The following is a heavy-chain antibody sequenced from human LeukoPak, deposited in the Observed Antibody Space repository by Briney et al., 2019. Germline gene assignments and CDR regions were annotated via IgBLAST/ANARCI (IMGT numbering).Heavy chain of an antibody. CDR3: AKDDEVGITIFGVVTETPDYYGMDV. Sequence: GGSLRLSCAASGFTFSSYGMHWVRQAPGKGLEWVAVISYDGSNKYYTDSVKGRFTISRDSSRNTLYLQMNSLRAGDTAVYYCAKDDEVGITIFGVVTETPDYYGMDVWGQGTTVTVSS. V-gene: IGHV3-30*18. CDR1: GFTFSSYG. J-gene: IGHJ6*02. CDR2: ISYDGSNK. D-gene: IGHD3-3*01.